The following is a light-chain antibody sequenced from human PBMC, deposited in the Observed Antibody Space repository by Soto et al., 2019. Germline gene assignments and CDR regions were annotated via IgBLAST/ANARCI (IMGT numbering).Light chain of an antibody. CDR2: LGS. V-gene: IGKV2-28*01. CDR1: QSLLHSNVYNY. J-gene: IGKJ1*01. CDR3: MQALQTLWT. Sequence: DIVMTQSPLSLPVTPGEPASISCMSSQSLLHSNVYNYLDWYLQKPGQSPQLLIYLGSNRSSGVPDRFSGSGSGTDFTLKISRVEAEDVGVYYCMQALQTLWTFGQGTKVDIK.